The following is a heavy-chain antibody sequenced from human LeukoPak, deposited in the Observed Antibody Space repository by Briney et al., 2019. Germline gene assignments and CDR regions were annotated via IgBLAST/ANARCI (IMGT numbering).Heavy chain of an antibody. CDR1: GGTFSSYA. J-gene: IGHJ4*02. CDR2: IIPIFGRA. CDR3: AREYCRSTSCDGGYFDY. V-gene: IGHV1-69*13. D-gene: IGHD2-2*01. Sequence: SVTVSCKASGGTFSSYAISWVRQAPGQGLEWMGGIIPIFGRANYAQKVQGRVTITGDESKSTAYMGLSSLRSEDTAVYYCAREYCRSTSCDGGYFDYWGQGTLVTVSS.